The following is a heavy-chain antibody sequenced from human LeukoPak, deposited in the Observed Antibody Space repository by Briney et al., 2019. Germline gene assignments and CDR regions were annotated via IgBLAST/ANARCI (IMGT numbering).Heavy chain of an antibody. CDR1: GFTFSSYS. V-gene: IGHV3-21*03. CDR3: ARDKYYGSGSYNPSDY. J-gene: IGHJ4*02. Sequence: GGSLRLSCAASGFTFSSYSMNWVRQAPGKGLEWVSSISSSSSYMYYADSVKGRFTISRDNAKNSLYLQMNSLRAEDTTVYYCARDKYYGSGSYNPSDYWGQGTLVTVSS. CDR2: ISSSSSYM. D-gene: IGHD3-10*01.